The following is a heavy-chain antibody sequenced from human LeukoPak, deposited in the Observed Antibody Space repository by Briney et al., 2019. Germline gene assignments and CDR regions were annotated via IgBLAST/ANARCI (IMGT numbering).Heavy chain of an antibody. D-gene: IGHD3-9*01. CDR3: ARVAYRYSINDWSRTGLGAYATKYYYYMDV. J-gene: IGHJ6*03. Sequence: SETLSLTYAVYGGSFSDYSWTWIRQAPGEGLEWIGEVNHNGGTNHNPSLVSRVIMSVDTSKNQFSLKVSSVTAADTAVYYCARVAYRYSINDWSRTGLGAYATKYYYYMDVWGKGTTVTVSS. V-gene: IGHV4-34*01. CDR2: VNHNGGT. CDR1: GGSFSDYS.